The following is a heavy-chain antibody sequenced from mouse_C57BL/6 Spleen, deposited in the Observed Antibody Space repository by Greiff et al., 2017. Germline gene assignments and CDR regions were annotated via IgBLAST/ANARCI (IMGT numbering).Heavy chain of an antibody. CDR3: AGMDY. J-gene: IGHJ4*01. CDR1: GYTFTSYW. Sequence: QVQLKQPGAELVKPGASVKLSCKASGYTFTSYWMQWVKQRPGQGLEWIGEIDPSDSYTNYNQKFKGKATLTVDTSSITAYMQLSSLTSEDSAVYYGAGMDYWGQGTSVTVSS. V-gene: IGHV1-50*01. CDR2: IDPSDSYT.